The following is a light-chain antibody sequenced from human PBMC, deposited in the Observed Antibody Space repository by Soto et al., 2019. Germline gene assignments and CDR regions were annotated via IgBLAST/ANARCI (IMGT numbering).Light chain of an antibody. CDR2: WAS. Sequence: DIVMTQSPDSLAVSLGERATINCKSSQSVLYSSNNKNYLAWYQQKPGQPPKLLISWASTRESGVPDRFSGSGSGTDFTLTISSLQAEDVAVYYCQQYSSTPFTFGPGPKWISN. J-gene: IGKJ3*01. CDR1: QSVLYSSNNKNY. V-gene: IGKV4-1*01. CDR3: QQYSSTPFT.